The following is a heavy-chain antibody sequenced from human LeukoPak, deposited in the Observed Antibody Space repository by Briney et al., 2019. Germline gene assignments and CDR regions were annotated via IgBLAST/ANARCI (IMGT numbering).Heavy chain of an antibody. Sequence: SETLSLTCAVSGYSISSGFYWGWIRQPPGKGREWIGTIHHSGSTYYNLPLKSRLTISVDTSKNQFSLKLSSVTAADTAVYYCARGLESYSGNYYFDYWGQGTLVTVSS. V-gene: IGHV4-38-2*01. CDR1: GYSISSGFY. D-gene: IGHD1-26*01. CDR2: IHHSGST. CDR3: ARGLESYSGNYYFDY. J-gene: IGHJ4*02.